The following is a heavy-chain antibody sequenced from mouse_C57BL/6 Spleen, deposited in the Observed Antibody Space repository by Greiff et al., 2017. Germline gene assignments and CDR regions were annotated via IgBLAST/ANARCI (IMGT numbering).Heavy chain of an antibody. Sequence: VQLQQPGAELVKPGASVKLSCKASGYTFTSYWMHWVKQRPGQGLEWIGMIHPNSGSTNYNEKFKSKATLTVDKSSCTAYMQLSSLTSEDSAVYYCARLGRDYFDYWGQGTTLTVSS. CDR1: GYTFTSYW. V-gene: IGHV1-64*01. J-gene: IGHJ2*01. CDR2: IHPNSGST. CDR3: ARLGRDYFDY. D-gene: IGHD4-1*01.